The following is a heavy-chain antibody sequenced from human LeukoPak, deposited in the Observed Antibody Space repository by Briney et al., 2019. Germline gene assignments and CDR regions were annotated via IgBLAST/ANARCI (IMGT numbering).Heavy chain of an antibody. Sequence: TGGSLRLSCAASGFTFSNAWMTWVRQAPGKGLEWVGRIKTKSDGGTTDYAAPVKGRFTISRDDSKNTLYLQMNSLKTEDTAVYYCTILNAYYDFWSGYPFGYWGQGTLVTVSS. CDR3: TILNAYYDFWSGYPFGY. CDR1: GFTFSNAW. D-gene: IGHD3-3*01. J-gene: IGHJ4*02. CDR2: IKTKSDGGTT. V-gene: IGHV3-15*01.